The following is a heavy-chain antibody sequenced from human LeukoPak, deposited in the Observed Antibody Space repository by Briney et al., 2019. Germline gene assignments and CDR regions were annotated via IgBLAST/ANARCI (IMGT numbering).Heavy chain of an antibody. D-gene: IGHD6-6*01. CDR1: GGSISSSSYY. J-gene: IGHJ5*02. CDR2: TYYSGST. CDR3: ARHDSYSSSFHWFDP. Sequence: PSETLSLTCTVSGGSISSSSYYWGWIRQPPGKGLEWIGSTYYSGSTYYNPSLKSRVTISVDTSKNQFSLKLSSVTAADTAVYYCARHDSYSSSFHWFDPWGQGTLVTVSS. V-gene: IGHV4-39*01.